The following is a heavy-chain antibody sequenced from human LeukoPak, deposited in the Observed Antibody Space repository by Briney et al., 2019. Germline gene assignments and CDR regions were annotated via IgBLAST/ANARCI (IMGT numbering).Heavy chain of an antibody. CDR2: IYYSGST. Sequence: PSETLSLTCTVSGYSISSGYYWSWIRQPPGKGLEWIGYIYYSGSTNYNPSLKSRVTISVDTSKNQFSLKLSSVTAADTAVYYCAGGPRLVGATTSFDYWGQGTLVTVSS. CDR1: GYSISSGYY. J-gene: IGHJ4*02. D-gene: IGHD1-26*01. V-gene: IGHV4-61*01. CDR3: AGGPRLVGATTSFDY.